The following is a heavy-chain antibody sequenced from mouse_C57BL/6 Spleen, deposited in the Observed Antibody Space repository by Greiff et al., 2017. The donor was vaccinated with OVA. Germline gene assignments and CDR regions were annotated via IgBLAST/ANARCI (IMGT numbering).Heavy chain of an antibody. CDR1: GYTFTSYW. D-gene: IGHD1-1*01. V-gene: IGHV1-50*01. Sequence: VQLQQPGAELVKPGASVKLSCKASGYTFTSYWMQWVKQRPGQGLEWIGEIDPSDSYTNYNQKFKGKATFTVATSSSTAYMQLSRLTSEDSAVYYCATFITTVVADYYAMDYWGQGTSVTVSS. J-gene: IGHJ4*01. CDR3: ATFITTVVADYYAMDY. CDR2: IDPSDSYT.